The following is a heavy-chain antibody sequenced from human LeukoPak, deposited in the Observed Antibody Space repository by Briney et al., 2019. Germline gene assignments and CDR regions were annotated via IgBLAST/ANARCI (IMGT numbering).Heavy chain of an antibody. CDR1: GYTFTGYY. D-gene: IGHD5-12*01. Sequence: ASVKVSCKASGYTFTGYYMHWVRQAPGQGLEGMGWINPNSGGTNYAQKFQGRATMTRDTSISTAYVELSRLRSDDTAVYYCARLYSGYDYYYYYYMDVWGKGTTVTVSS. CDR2: INPNSGGT. J-gene: IGHJ6*03. CDR3: ARLYSGYDYYYYYYMDV. V-gene: IGHV1-2*02.